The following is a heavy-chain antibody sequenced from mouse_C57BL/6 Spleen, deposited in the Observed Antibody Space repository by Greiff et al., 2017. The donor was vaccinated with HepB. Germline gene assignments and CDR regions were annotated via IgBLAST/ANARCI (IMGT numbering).Heavy chain of an antibody. V-gene: IGHV1-19*01. D-gene: IGHD1-1*01. CDR3: ARRAYYGSSYGYFDV. CDR2: LNPYNGGT. Sequence: EVQLHQSGPVLVKPGASVKMSCKASGYTFTDYYMNWVKQSNGKSLEWIGVLNPYNGGTSYNQKFKGKATLTVDKSSSTAYMELNSLTSEDSAVYYCARRAYYGSSYGYFDVWGTGTTVTVSS. CDR1: GYTFTDYY. J-gene: IGHJ1*03.